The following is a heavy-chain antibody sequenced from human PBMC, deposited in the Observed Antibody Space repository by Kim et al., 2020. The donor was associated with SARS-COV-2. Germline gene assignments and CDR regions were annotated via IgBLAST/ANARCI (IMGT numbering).Heavy chain of an antibody. Sequence: SRVTISVDTSKNPFSLKLSSVTAADTAVYYCARHSGPVYYGSGRKEPFDYWGQGTLVTVSS. V-gene: IGHV4-39*01. CDR3: ARHSGPVYYGSGRKEPFDY. J-gene: IGHJ4*02. D-gene: IGHD3-10*01.